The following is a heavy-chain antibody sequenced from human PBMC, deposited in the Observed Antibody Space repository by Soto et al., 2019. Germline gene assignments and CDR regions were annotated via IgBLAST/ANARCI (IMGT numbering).Heavy chain of an antibody. Sequence: QVQLQQWGAGLLKPSETLSLNCAVTGGSLSGYYWSWIRQAPGKGLEWIGEVKDGGHTNYSPSLRGRVTISSVTSNNQFSLRLNSVTAADTGVYYCARGQEGVVATHWDQGILVTVSS. D-gene: IGHD5-12*01. CDR1: GGSLSGYY. J-gene: IGHJ4*02. V-gene: IGHV4-34*01. CDR2: VKDGGHT. CDR3: ARGQEGVVATH.